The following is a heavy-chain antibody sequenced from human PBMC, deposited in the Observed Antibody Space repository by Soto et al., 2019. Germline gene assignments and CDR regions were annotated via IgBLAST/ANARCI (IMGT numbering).Heavy chain of an antibody. J-gene: IGHJ4*02. CDR1: GYTLTELS. V-gene: IGHV1-24*01. CDR3: ATVVAVTRPYYFDY. CDR2: FDPEDGET. Sequence: GASVKVSCKVSGYTLTELSMHWVRQAPGKGLEWMGGFDPEDGETIYAQKFQGRVTMTEDTSTDTAYMELSSLRSEDTAVYYCATVVAVTRPYYFDYWGQGTLVTVSS. D-gene: IGHD4-4*01.